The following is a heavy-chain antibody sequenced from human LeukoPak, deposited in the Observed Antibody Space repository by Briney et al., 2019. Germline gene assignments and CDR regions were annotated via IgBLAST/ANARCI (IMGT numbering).Heavy chain of an antibody. CDR3: APTQGSAWYFDY. V-gene: IGHV1-2*02. CDR1: GYSFTNYY. Sequence: ASVKVSCKPSGYSFTNYYVHWVRLAPGQRLEWMGWINPNSGGTNYSQKFQGRVIMTRDTSISTAYMELSRLRSDDTAVYYCAPTQGSAWYFDYWGQGTLVTVSS. D-gene: IGHD6-19*01. J-gene: IGHJ4*02. CDR2: INPNSGGT.